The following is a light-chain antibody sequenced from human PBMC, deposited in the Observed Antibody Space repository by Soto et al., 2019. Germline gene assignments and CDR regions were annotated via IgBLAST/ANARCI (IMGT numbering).Light chain of an antibody. CDR2: DAS. CDR3: QQYNSYPYT. J-gene: IGKJ2*01. Sequence: DIQMTQSPSTLSASVGDRVTITCRASQSISSWLAWYQQKPGKAPKLLIYDASSLESVVPSRFSGSGSVTEFTITVSSLQPDAFATYYCQQYNSYPYTFGQATKLAIK. V-gene: IGKV1-5*01. CDR1: QSISSW.